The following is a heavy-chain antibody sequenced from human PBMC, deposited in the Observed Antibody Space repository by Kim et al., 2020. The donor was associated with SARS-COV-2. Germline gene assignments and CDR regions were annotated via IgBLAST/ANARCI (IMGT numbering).Heavy chain of an antibody. D-gene: IGHD3-22*01. Sequence: NADAGKGRLPISRDKPKNTLYLQMNSLRAEDTAVYYCATRRWLRGYFDYWGQGTLVTVSS. CDR3: ATRRWLRGYFDY. J-gene: IGHJ4*02. V-gene: IGHV3-23*03.